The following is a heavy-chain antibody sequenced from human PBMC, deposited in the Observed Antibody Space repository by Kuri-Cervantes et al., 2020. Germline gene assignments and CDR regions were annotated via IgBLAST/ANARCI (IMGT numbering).Heavy chain of an antibody. Sequence: GGSLRLSCAASGFTFSSYAMHWVRQAPGKGLEYVSAISSNGGSTYYANSVKGRFTISRDNSKNTLYLQMNSLRAEDTAVYYCARDRAYWVVNGMDVWGQGTTVTVSS. D-gene: IGHD2-8*02. CDR3: ARDRAYWVVNGMDV. CDR1: GFTFSSYA. CDR2: ISSNGGST. J-gene: IGHJ6*02. V-gene: IGHV3-64*01.